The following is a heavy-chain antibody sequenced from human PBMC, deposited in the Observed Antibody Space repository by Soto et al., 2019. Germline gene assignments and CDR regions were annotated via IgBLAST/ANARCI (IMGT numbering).Heavy chain of an antibody. Sequence: GGSLRPSCAASGFIFSNYAMTWVRQAPGKGLEWVSAISAGGGSTYYADSVKGRFTIFRDNSKNTLYLQMNSLRAEDTALYYCAKWDFYGSGSLNWFDPWGQGALVTVSS. V-gene: IGHV3-23*01. J-gene: IGHJ5*02. CDR1: GFIFSNYA. CDR2: ISAGGGST. CDR3: AKWDFYGSGSLNWFDP. D-gene: IGHD3-10*01.